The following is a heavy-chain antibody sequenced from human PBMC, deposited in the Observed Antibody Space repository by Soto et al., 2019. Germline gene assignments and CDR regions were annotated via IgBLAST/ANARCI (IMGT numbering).Heavy chain of an antibody. CDR1: GGSISSSTYY. J-gene: IGHJ4*02. D-gene: IGHD5-12*01. V-gene: IGHV4-39*01. Sequence: QLQMQESGPGLVQPSETLSLTCTVSGGSISSSTYYWGWIRQPPGKGLEWIGSIYYSGSAYYNPGLKSRVTISVYSSKNQYSLKLSSVTAADTAVYFCARPLLGATILSGFDSWGQGILVTVSS. CDR2: IYYSGSA. CDR3: ARPLLGATILSGFDS.